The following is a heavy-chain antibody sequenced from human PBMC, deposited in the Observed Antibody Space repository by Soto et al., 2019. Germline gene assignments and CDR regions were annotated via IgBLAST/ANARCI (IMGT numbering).Heavy chain of an antibody. D-gene: IGHD4-17*01. J-gene: IGHJ4*02. V-gene: IGHV1-69*06. CDR2: IIPIFGTA. CDR3: ARGDFSTVPTGRFDY. CDR1: GDAYRIDP. Sequence: SVNRSRKSAGDAYRIDPSGWRRHTHKQGLEWMGGIIPIFGTANYAQKFQGRVTITADKSTSTAYMELSSLRSEDTAVYYCARGDFSTVPTGRFDYWGQGTLVTVSS.